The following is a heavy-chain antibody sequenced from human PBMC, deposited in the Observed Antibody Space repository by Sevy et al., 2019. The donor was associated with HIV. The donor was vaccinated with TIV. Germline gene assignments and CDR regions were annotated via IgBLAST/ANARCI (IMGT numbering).Heavy chain of an antibody. D-gene: IGHD6-19*01. CDR3: AKDYSTGWYGYYYGMDV. CDR1: GFIFSSFG. CDR2: IHYKGSDK. V-gene: IGHV3-30*02. Sequence: GGSLRLSCAASGFIFSSFGMHWVRQAPGKGLGWVAFIHYKGSDKYYADAVKGRYTISRDNSKNTVYLQMSSLRAEDTAVYYCAKDYSTGWYGYYYGMDVRGQGTPVTVSS. J-gene: IGHJ6*02.